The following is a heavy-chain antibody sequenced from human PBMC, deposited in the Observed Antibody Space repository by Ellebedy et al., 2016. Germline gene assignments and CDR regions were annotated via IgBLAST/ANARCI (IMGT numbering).Heavy chain of an antibody. J-gene: IGHJ4*02. V-gene: IGHV4-4*01. D-gene: IGHD6-13*01. CDR1: GFTVSSNY. CDR3: ASLFKQLPTRYYFDY. Sequence: GSLRLSCAASGFTVSSNYMSWVRQPPGKGLEWIGEIYHSGSTNYNASLKSRVTISVDKSKNQFSLNLNSVTAADTAVYFCASLFKQLPTRYYFDYWGQGSLVTVSS. CDR2: IYHSGST.